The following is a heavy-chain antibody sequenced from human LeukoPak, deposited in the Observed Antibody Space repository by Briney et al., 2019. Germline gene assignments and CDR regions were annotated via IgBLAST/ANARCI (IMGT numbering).Heavy chain of an antibody. CDR1: GGSISSYY. D-gene: IGHD3-10*01. V-gene: IGHV4-59*01. CDR3: ARDYGPSRGFDY. CDR2: IYYSGST. J-gene: IGHJ4*02. Sequence: SQTLSLTCTVFGGSISSYYWSWIRRPPGEGLEWIGYIYYSGSTNYNPSLKSRVTISIDTSKIQFSLKLRSVTAADTAVYYCARDYGPSRGFDYWGQGTLVTVSS.